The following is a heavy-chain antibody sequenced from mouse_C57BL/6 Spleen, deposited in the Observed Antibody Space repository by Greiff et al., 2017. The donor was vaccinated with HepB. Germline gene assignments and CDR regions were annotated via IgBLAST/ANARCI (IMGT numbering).Heavy chain of an antibody. CDR1: GYTFTSYW. CDR2: IDPSDSYT. CDR3: ARFPSSHWYFDV. Sequence: VQLQQPGAELVKPGASVKLSCKASGYTFTSYWMQWVKQRPGQGLEWIGEIDPSDSYTNYNQKFKGKATLTVDTSSSTAYMQLSSLTSEDSAVYYCARFPSSHWYFDVWGTGTTVTVSS. J-gene: IGHJ1*03. D-gene: IGHD1-1*01. V-gene: IGHV1-50*01.